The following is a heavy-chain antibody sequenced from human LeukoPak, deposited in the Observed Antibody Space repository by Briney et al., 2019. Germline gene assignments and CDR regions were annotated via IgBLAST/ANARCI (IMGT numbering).Heavy chain of an antibody. V-gene: IGHV4-61*01. CDR3: ARDWIAAPSGVGWFDP. CDR1: GGSISSSSYY. CDR2: VHHSGST. D-gene: IGHD6-13*01. Sequence: SETLSLTCTVSGGSISSSSYYWTWIRQPPGKGLEWIGYVHHSGSTNYNPSLKSRVTISVDTSKNQFSLKVNSVTAADTAVYYCARDWIAAPSGVGWFDPWGQGTLVTVSS. J-gene: IGHJ5*02.